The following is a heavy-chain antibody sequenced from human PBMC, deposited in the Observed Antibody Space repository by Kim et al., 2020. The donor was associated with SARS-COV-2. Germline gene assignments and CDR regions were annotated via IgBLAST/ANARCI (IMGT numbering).Heavy chain of an antibody. CDR3: AREHDSLGGGMDV. Sequence: SETLSLTCTVSGGSVSSGSYYWSWIRQPPGKGLEWIGYIYYSGSTNYNPSLKSRVTISVDTSKNQFSLKLSSVTAADTAVYYCAREHDSLGGGMDVWGQGTTVTVSS. V-gene: IGHV4-61*01. CDR2: IYYSGST. CDR1: GGSVSSGSYY. D-gene: IGHD3-3*01. J-gene: IGHJ6*02.